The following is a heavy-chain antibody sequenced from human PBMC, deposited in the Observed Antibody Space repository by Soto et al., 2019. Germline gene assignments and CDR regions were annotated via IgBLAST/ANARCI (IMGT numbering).Heavy chain of an antibody. CDR1: GFTLSSYY. Sequence: PGGSLRLSCAAPGFTLSSYYMTWVRQAPGKGLEWVANIKQDGSEKFYADSVKGRFSISRDNAKNSLYLQMNSLRAEDTAVYYCAGGSGWLFDSWRQGTPATVSS. J-gene: IGHJ4*02. V-gene: IGHV3-7*03. CDR3: AGGSGWLFDS. D-gene: IGHD6-19*01. CDR2: IKQDGSEK.